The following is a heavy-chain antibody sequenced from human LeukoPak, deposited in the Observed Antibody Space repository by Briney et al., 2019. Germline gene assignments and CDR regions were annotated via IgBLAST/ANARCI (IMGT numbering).Heavy chain of an antibody. D-gene: IGHD6-13*01. V-gene: IGHV4-39*01. CDR1: GASFSSSTYY. CDR2: IYYSGST. Sequence: SETLSLTCTVSGASFSSSTYYWGWIRQPPGKGLEWIGSIYYSGSTYYNPSLKSRATMSVDTSKNQFSLKLSSVTAADTAVYYCARHAGGISATGTRPFDYWGQGTLVTVSS. CDR3: ARHAGGISATGTRPFDY. J-gene: IGHJ4*02.